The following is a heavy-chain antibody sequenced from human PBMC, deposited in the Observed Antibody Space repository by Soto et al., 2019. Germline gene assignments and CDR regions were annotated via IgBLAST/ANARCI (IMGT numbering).Heavy chain of an antibody. D-gene: IGHD3-22*01. V-gene: IGHV1-69*13. Sequence: ASVKVSCKASGGTFSSYAISWVRQAPGQGLEWMGGIIPIFGTANYAQKFQGRVTITADESTSTAYMELSSLRSEDTAVYYCARDRRTYYYDSSGYRYFDYWGQGTLVTLSS. CDR1: GGTFSSYA. J-gene: IGHJ4*02. CDR2: IIPIFGTA. CDR3: ARDRRTYYYDSSGYRYFDY.